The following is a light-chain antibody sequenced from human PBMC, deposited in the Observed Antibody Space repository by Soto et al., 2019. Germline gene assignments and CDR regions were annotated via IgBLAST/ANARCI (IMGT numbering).Light chain of an antibody. CDR2: GNR. V-gene: IGLV1-40*01. CDR3: TSYAGSNNLV. CDR1: NSNLGAGYD. Sequence: QSVLTQPPSVSGAPGQRVTISCTGNNSNLGAGYDVHWYQQLPGAAPKLVIFGNRNRPSGVPDRFSGSKSGNTASLTVSGLQAEDEADYYCTSYAGSNNLVFAGGTKLTVL. J-gene: IGLJ3*02.